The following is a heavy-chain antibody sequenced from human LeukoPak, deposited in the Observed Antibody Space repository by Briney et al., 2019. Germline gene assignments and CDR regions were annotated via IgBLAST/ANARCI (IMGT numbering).Heavy chain of an antibody. D-gene: IGHD5-24*01. CDR3: AKDVREMATIFDY. CDR1: GFTFSRYT. J-gene: IGHJ4*02. Sequence: PGGSLRLSCVDSGFTFSRYTMHWVRQAPGKGLEWVALISYDGNNEYYADSVKGRFTISRDNSKNTLYLQMNSLRAEDTAVYYCAKDVREMATIFDYWGQGTLVTVSS. V-gene: IGHV3-30-3*01. CDR2: ISYDGNNE.